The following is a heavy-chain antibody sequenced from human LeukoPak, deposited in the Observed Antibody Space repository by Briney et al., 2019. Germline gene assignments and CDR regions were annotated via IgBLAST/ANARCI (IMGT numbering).Heavy chain of an antibody. CDR1: GFTFSSYS. CDR3: ARGSSQIIAAAGRTNLDY. J-gene: IGHJ4*02. Sequence: PGGSLRLSCAASGFTFSSYSMNWVRQAPGKGLEWVSYISSSSSTIYYADSVKGRFTISRENAKNSLYLQMNSLRAGDTAVYYCARGSSQIIAAAGRTNLDYWGQGTLVTVSS. CDR2: ISSSSSTI. V-gene: IGHV3-48*01. D-gene: IGHD6-13*01.